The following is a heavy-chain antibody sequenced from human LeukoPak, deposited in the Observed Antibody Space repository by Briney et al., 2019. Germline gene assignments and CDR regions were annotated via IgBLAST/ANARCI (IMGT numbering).Heavy chain of an antibody. J-gene: IGHJ4*02. CDR1: GGSISSSSYY. V-gene: IGHV3-11*01. D-gene: IGHD5-12*01. Sequence: LSLTCTVSGGSISSSSYYWGWIRQPPGKGLEWVSYISSSGNIVYYTDSVKGRFTISRDNAKNSLFLQMNSLRAEDTAVYFCASFQWLRYFDFWGQGTLVTVSS. CDR2: ISSSGNIV. CDR3: ASFQWLRYFDF.